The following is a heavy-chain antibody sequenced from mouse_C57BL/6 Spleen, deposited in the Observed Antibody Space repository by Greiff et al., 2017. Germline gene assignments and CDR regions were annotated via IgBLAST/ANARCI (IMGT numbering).Heavy chain of an antibody. V-gene: IGHV1-85*01. CDR2: IYPRDGST. CDR3: ARHYSNYGNWFAY. D-gene: IGHD2-5*01. Sequence: QVQLQQSGSELVKPGASVKLSCKASGYTFTSYDINWVKQRPGQGLEWIGWIYPRDGSTKYNEKFKGKATLTVDTSSSTAYMELHSLTSEDSAVYFCARHYSNYGNWFAYWGQGTLVTVSA. CDR1: GYTFTSYD. J-gene: IGHJ3*01.